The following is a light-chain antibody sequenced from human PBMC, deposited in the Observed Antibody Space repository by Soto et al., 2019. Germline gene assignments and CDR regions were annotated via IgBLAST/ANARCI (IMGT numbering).Light chain of an antibody. CDR1: QSVSSY. Sequence: EIVLTQSPATLSLSPGERATLSCRASQSVSSYLAWYQQQPGQAPRLLIYDASNRATGIPARFSGSGSGTDFSLTISSLEPDDFAVYYCQQRSGWPPTFGGGTKVQIK. CDR2: DAS. CDR3: QQRSGWPPT. J-gene: IGKJ4*01. V-gene: IGKV3-11*01.